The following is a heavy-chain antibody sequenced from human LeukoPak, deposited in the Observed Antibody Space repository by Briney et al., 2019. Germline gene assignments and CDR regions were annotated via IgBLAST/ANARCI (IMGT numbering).Heavy chain of an antibody. CDR1: GGSFSGYY. CDR2: INRSGST. D-gene: IGHD2-2*01. CDR3: ARRTHCSSTSCYDYYYGMDV. Sequence: SSETLSLTCAVYGGSFSGYYWSWIRQPPGKGLEWIGEINRSGSTNYNPSLKSRVTISVDTSKNQFSLKLSSVTAADTAVYYCARRTHCSSTSCYDYYYGMDVWGKGTTVTVSS. J-gene: IGHJ6*04. V-gene: IGHV4-34*01.